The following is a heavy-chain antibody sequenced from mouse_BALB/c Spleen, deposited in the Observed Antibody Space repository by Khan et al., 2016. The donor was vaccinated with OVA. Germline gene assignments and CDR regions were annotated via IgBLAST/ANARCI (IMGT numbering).Heavy chain of an antibody. D-gene: IGHD1-2*01. J-gene: IGHJ3*01. Sequence: QVQLQQSGAELARPGASVKLSCKASGYTFTDYYINWVKQRTGQGLEWIGEISPGSGDTYYNERFKGKATLTADKSSSTAYMQLSSLTSEASAVYFCAGRIYFGYTFAYWGQGTLVTVSA. V-gene: IGHV1-77*01. CDR1: GYTFTDYY. CDR3: AGRIYFGYTFAY. CDR2: ISPGSGDT.